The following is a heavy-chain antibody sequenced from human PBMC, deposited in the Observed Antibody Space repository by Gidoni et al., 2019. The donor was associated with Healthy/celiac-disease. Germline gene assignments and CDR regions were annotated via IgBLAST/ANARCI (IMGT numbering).Heavy chain of an antibody. J-gene: IGHJ4*02. D-gene: IGHD2-21*01. Sequence: QVQLVQSGAAVTKAGPSVKVSCKAAGYTFTGYYMHWVRQAPGQGLEWMGWINPNSGGTNYAQKFQGRVTMTRDTSISTAYMELSRLRSDDTAVYYCARERFPGLEIDYWGQGTLVTVSS. CDR2: INPNSGGT. CDR3: ARERFPGLEIDY. V-gene: IGHV1-2*02. CDR1: GYTFTGYY.